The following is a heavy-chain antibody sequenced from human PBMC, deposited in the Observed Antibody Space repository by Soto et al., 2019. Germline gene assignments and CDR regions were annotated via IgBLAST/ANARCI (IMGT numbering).Heavy chain of an antibody. CDR1: GFPFSDHA. CDR2: ISGSGAYI. CDR3: AKDVYKQPPSGWFDP. V-gene: IGHV3-23*01. J-gene: IGHJ5*02. Sequence: GGSLRLSCAASGFPFSDHATSWVRQAPGKGLEWVSGISGSGAYIHYADSVKGRFIISRDNSKNMLYLQMNSLRAEDTAVYYCAKDVYKQPPSGWFDPWGQGTPVTVS. D-gene: IGHD1-20*01.